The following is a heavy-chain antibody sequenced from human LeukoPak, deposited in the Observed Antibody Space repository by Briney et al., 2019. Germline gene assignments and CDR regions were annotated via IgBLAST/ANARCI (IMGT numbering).Heavy chain of an antibody. J-gene: IGHJ4*02. D-gene: IGHD4-17*01. CDR3: ARVAFVMTTVTTLYYFDY. CDR2: IYYSGST. CDR1: GGSISSYY. V-gene: IGHV4-59*01. Sequence: KPSETLSLTCTVSGGSISSYYWSWIRQPPGKGLEWIGYIYYSGSTNYNPSLKSRVTISVDTSKNQFSLKLSSVTAADTAVYYCARVAFVMTTVTTLYYFDYCGQGTLVTVSS.